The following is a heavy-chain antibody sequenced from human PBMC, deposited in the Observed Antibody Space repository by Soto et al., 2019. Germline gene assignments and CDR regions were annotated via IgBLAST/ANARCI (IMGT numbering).Heavy chain of an antibody. CDR3: ARGIVAAGTLDYYYGMDV. CDR2: TYYRSKWYN. V-gene: IGHV6-1*01. D-gene: IGHD6-13*01. CDR1: GDSVSSNSAA. J-gene: IGHJ6*02. Sequence: SQTLSLTCAISGDSVSSNSAAWNWIRQSPSRGLEWLGRTYYRSKWYNDYAVSVKSRITINPDTSKNQFSLQLNSVTPEDTAVYYCARGIVAAGTLDYYYGMDVWGQGTTVTVSS.